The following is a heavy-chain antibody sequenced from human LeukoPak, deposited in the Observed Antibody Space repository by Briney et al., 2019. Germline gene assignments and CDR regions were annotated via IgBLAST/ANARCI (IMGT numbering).Heavy chain of an antibody. V-gene: IGHV3-23*01. D-gene: IGHD6-19*01. Sequence: GGSLRLSCAASGFTLSSYAMTWVRQAPGRGLEWVSSVDGGGGGTYYADSVKGRFTISRDNSKDTLYLQMNSLRAEDTAVYYCAKDLDSSGWSNFDYWGQGTLVTVSS. CDR3: AKDLDSSGWSNFDY. CDR2: VDGGGGGT. CDR1: GFTLSSYA. J-gene: IGHJ4*02.